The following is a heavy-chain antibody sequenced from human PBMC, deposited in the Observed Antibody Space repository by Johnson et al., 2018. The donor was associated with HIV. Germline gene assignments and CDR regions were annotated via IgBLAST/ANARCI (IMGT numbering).Heavy chain of an antibody. Sequence: VQLVESGGGLVQPGGSLRLSCAASGFTFSSYAMSWVRQAPGKGLEWVSVISGSGGITYYVDSVKGRFTISRDNSKNTLFLQINSLRGEDTAIYYCATSMAAGHDAFDIWGQGTMVTVSS. CDR3: ATSMAAGHDAFDI. J-gene: IGHJ3*02. CDR1: GFTFSSYA. V-gene: IGHV3-23*04. D-gene: IGHD6-6*01. CDR2: ISGSGGIT.